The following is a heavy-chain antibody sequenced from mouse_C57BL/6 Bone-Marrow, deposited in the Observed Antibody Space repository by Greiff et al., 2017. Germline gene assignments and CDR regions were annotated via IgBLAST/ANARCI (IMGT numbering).Heavy chain of an antibody. Sequence: DVKLVESGGGLVQPGGSLKLSCAASGFTFSDYYMYWVRQTPEKRLEWVAYISNGGGSTNSPDTVKGRFTFSRDNAKNTLNLQMSRLKSEYAAMYDCAIQRYYGTPYYAMDYWGQGTSVTVSS. D-gene: IGHD1-1*01. CDR3: AIQRYYGTPYYAMDY. J-gene: IGHJ4*01. CDR2: ISNGGGST. CDR1: GFTFSDYY. V-gene: IGHV5-12*01.